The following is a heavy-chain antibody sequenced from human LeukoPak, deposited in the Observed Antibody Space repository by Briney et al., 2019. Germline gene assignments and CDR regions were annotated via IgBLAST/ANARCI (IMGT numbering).Heavy chain of an antibody. CDR1: GGTFSSYA. D-gene: IGHD4-11*01. CDR3: ARDRTHVKGSTVTTWFDP. Sequence: ASVKVSCKASGGTFSSYAISWVRQAPGQGLEWMGGIIPIFGTANYAQKFQGRVTITTDESTSTAYMELSSLRSEDKAVYYCARDRTHVKGSTVTTWFDPWGQGTLVTVSS. V-gene: IGHV1-69*05. J-gene: IGHJ5*02. CDR2: IIPIFGTA.